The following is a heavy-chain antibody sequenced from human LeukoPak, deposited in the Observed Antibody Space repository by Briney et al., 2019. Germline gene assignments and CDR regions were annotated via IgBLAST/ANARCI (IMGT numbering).Heavy chain of an antibody. D-gene: IGHD2-15*01. Sequence: SETLSLTCTVSGGSISSYYWSWIRQPPGKGLEWIGYIYYSGSTNYNPSLKSRVTTSVDTSKNQFSLKLSSVTAADTAVYYCARAGRACSGGSCYEYFDYWGQGTLVTVSS. CDR2: IYYSGST. J-gene: IGHJ4*02. V-gene: IGHV4-59*01. CDR3: ARAGRACSGGSCYEYFDY. CDR1: GGSISSYY.